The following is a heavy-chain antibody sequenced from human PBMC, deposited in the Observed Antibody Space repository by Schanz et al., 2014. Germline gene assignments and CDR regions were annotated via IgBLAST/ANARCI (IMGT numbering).Heavy chain of an antibody. Sequence: DVQLLESGGGLVQPGGSLRLSCAASGFTFSTYAMSWVRQAPGKGLEWVSVIYSGIGAYYADSVKDRFTVSRDNSKNTVYLQMNRLRAEDTAVYYCARANYRRKINFDYWGRGTLVTVSS. D-gene: IGHD3-10*01. CDR3: ARANYRRKINFDY. J-gene: IGHJ4*02. V-gene: IGHV3-66*01. CDR1: GFTFSTYA. CDR2: IYSGIGA.